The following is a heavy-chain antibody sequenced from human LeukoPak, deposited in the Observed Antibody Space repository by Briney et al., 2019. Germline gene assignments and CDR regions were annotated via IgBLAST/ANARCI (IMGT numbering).Heavy chain of an antibody. V-gene: IGHV3-74*01. J-gene: IGHJ3*01. D-gene: IGHD3-22*01. CDR3: AKSGRDYSDISAFDF. CDR1: GFTFSSYW. CDR2: INSDGNST. Sequence: PGGSLRLSCAASGFTFSSYWMHWVRQAPGKGLVWVSRINSDGNSTRYADSVKGRFTISRDNAKNTLYLQMNSLRDEDTAIYHCAKSGRDYSDISAFDFWGQGTMVIVSS.